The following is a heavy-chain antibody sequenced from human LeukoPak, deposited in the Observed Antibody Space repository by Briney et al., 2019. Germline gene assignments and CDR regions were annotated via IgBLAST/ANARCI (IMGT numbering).Heavy chain of an antibody. CDR3: ATTGYSSHWEYY. J-gene: IGHJ4*02. V-gene: IGHV5-51*01. CDR2: INPGDSDT. Sequence: GESLKISCKVSGYSFTSYWIGWARPMPGKGLEWMGIINPGDSDTRYSPSFQGQVTISVDKSITTAYLQWSSLEVSDTAMYYCATTGYSSHWEYYWGQGTLVTVSS. D-gene: IGHD6-13*01. CDR1: GYSFTSYW.